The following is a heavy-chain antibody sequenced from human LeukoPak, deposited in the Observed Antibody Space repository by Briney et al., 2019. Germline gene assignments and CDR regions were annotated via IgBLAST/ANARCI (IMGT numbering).Heavy chain of an antibody. CDR1: GYSISSSNW. CDR3: ARMGSGWHIDY. V-gene: IGHV4-28*01. CDR2: IYYSGST. J-gene: IGHJ4*01. Sequence: SDTLSLTCAVSGYSISSSNWWGWIRQPPGKGLEWIGYIYYSGSTYYNPSLKSRVTMSVDTSKNQFSLKLSSVTAVDTAVYYCARMGSGWHIDYWGQEPWSPSPQ. D-gene: IGHD6-19*01.